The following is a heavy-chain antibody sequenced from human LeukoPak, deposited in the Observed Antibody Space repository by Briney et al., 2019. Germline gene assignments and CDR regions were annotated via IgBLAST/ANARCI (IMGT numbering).Heavy chain of an antibody. CDR3: APPGGCSGGSCYAFDY. CDR2: ISISGDTT. D-gene: IGHD2-15*01. CDR1: GFTFSSHA. J-gene: IGHJ4*02. Sequence: GGSLRLSCGASGFTFSSHAMTWVRQAPGKGLEWVSAISISGDTTYYADAVKGRFTISRDNSKNTVYLQMNSLRAEDTAVYYCAPPGGCSGGSCYAFDYWGQGTLVTVSS. V-gene: IGHV3-23*01.